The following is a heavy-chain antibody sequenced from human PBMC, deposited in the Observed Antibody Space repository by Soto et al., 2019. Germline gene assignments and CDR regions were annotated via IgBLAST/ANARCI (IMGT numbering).Heavy chain of an antibody. D-gene: IGHD2-2*01. Sequence: QVQLVQSGAEVKKPGASVKVSCKASGYTFTSYAMHWVRQAPGQRLEWIGWINAGNGNTKYSQKFQGRVTITRDTSASTAYMELSSLRSEDTAVYYCASSHALYYYYGMDVWGQGTTVTVSS. CDR2: INAGNGNT. V-gene: IGHV1-3*01. CDR3: ASSHALYYYYGMDV. CDR1: GYTFTSYA. J-gene: IGHJ6*02.